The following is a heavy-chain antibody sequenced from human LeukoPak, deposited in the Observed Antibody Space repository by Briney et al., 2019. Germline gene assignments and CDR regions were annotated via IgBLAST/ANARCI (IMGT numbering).Heavy chain of an antibody. CDR3: ARRYDFWSGYYTDYFDY. Sequence: GGSLRLSCAASGFTFSSYSMNWVRQAPGKGLEWDSYISSSSSTIYYADSVKGRFTISRDNAKNSLYLQMNSLRAEDTAVYYCARRYDFWSGYYTDYFDYWGQGTLVTVSS. J-gene: IGHJ4*02. V-gene: IGHV3-48*01. D-gene: IGHD3-3*01. CDR1: GFTFSSYS. CDR2: ISSSSSTI.